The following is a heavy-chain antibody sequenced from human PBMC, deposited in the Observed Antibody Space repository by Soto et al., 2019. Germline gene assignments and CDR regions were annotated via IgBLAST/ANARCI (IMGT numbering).Heavy chain of an antibody. CDR3: ARGNGRADRQVWYMDV. J-gene: IGHJ6*03. CDR1: GGSFSGYY. Sequence: PEETLSLTCAVYGGSFSGYYWSWIRQPPGKGLEWIGEINHSGSTNYNPSLKSRVTISVDTSKNQFSLKLSSVTAADTAVYYCARGNGRADRQVWYMDVWGKGTTVTVSS. CDR2: INHSGST. V-gene: IGHV4-34*01. D-gene: IGHD3-16*01.